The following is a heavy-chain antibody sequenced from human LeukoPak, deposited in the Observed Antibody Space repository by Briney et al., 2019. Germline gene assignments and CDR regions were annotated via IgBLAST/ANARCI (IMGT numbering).Heavy chain of an antibody. CDR1: GGSISSSSYY. Sequence: SETLSLTCTVSGGSISSSSYYWGWIRQPPGKGLEWIGSIYYSGSTYYNPSLKSRVTISVDTSKNQFSLKLSSVTAADTAVYYCAREGWYSSSFDYWGQGTLVTVSS. CDR2: IYYSGST. J-gene: IGHJ4*02. V-gene: IGHV4-39*02. CDR3: AREGWYSSSFDY. D-gene: IGHD6-13*01.